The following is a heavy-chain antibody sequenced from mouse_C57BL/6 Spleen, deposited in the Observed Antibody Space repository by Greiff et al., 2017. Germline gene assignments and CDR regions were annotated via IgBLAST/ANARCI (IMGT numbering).Heavy chain of an antibody. J-gene: IGHJ2*01. CDR2: INPSSGYT. D-gene: IGHD1-1*01. CDR1: GYTFTSYW. V-gene: IGHV1-7*01. CDR3: ARSHYSSSYDFDY. Sequence: VQLQQSGAELAKPGASVKLSCKASGYTFTSYWMHWVKQRPGQGLEWIGYINPSSGYTKYNQKFKDKATLTADKSSSTAYMQLSSLTYEDSAVYYCARSHYSSSYDFDYWGQGTTLTVSS.